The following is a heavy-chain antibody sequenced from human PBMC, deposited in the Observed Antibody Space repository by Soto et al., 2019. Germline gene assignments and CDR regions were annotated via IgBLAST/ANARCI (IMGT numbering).Heavy chain of an antibody. CDR2: IIPILGIA. D-gene: IGHD4-4*01. CDR1: GGTFSSYT. J-gene: IGHJ3*02. CDR3: ARDPPNYRSDAFDI. Sequence: RASVKVSCKASGGTFSSYTISWVRQAPGQGLEWMGRIIPILGIANYAQKFQGRVTITADKSTSTAYMELSSLRSEDTAVYYCARDPPNYRSDAFDIWGQGTMVTVSS. V-gene: IGHV1-69*04.